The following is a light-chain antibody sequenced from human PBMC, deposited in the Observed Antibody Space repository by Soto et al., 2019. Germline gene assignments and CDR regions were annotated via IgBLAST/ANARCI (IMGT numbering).Light chain of an antibody. Sequence: DIQMTQSPSSLSASVGDRVTITCRASQSIGSYLNWYQQAPGGAPKFLISAASSLQSGVPSRFSGSGSGTDFSLTICSLQPEDFATYFCQQSYYTPLTFGGGTKVDIK. J-gene: IGKJ4*01. CDR2: AAS. CDR1: QSIGSY. V-gene: IGKV1-39*01. CDR3: QQSYYTPLT.